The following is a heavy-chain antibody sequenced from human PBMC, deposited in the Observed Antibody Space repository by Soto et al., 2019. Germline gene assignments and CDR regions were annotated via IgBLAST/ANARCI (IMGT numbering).Heavy chain of an antibody. CDR2: ISGNGGSI. D-gene: IGHD1-26*01. Sequence: PGGSLRLSCAASGFTFNTYAMSWVRQAPGKGLEWVSTISGNGGSIYYADSVKGRFSISRDNSKNTLYLQMNSLRDEDTAVYYCAKFFSSSGDPYYGMDVWGQGTTVTVSS. V-gene: IGHV3-23*01. CDR1: GFTFNTYA. CDR3: AKFFSSSGDPYYGMDV. J-gene: IGHJ6*02.